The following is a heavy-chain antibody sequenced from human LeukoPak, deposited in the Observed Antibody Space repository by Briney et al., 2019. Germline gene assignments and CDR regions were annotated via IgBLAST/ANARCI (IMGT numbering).Heavy chain of an antibody. D-gene: IGHD3/OR15-3a*01. Sequence: SETLSLTCAVYGGSFSGYYWSWIRQPPGKGLEWIGEINHSGSTNYNPSLKSRVTISVDTSKNQFSLKLSSVTAADTAAYYCARQTGSGLFILPGGQGTLVTVSS. CDR3: ARQTGSGLFILP. J-gene: IGHJ4*02. CDR2: INHSGST. CDR1: GGSFSGYY. V-gene: IGHV4-34*01.